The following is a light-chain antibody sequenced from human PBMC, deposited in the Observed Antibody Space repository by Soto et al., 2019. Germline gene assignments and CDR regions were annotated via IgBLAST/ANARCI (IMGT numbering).Light chain of an antibody. Sequence: DIVMTQSPDSLAVSLGERATINCKSSQSVLSSSNNRNYLAWYQQKPGQPPKLLIYWASTRESGVPDRFSGSGSGTDFTLTISSLQAEDVAVYYCQQYYHISLYTFGQGTKLEIK. V-gene: IGKV4-1*01. CDR3: QQYYHISLYT. CDR2: WAS. CDR1: QSVLSSSNNRNY. J-gene: IGKJ2*01.